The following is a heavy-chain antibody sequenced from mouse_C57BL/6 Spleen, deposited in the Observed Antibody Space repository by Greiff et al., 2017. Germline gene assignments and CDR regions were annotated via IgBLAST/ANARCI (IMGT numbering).Heavy chain of an antibody. CDR2: ISYSGST. CDR1: GYSITSDY. V-gene: IGHV3-8*01. Sequence: EVKLVESGPGLAKPSQTLSLTCSVTGYSITSDYWNWIRKFPGNKLKYMGYISYSGSTYYNPSLKSRISITRDTSKNQYYLQLNSVTTEDTATYYCARSHYDYEDAMDYWGQGTSVTVSS. D-gene: IGHD2-4*01. J-gene: IGHJ4*01. CDR3: ARSHYDYEDAMDY.